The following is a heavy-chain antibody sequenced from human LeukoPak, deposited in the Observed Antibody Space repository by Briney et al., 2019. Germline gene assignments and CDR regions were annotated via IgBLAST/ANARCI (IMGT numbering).Heavy chain of an antibody. CDR1: GYTFTSYY. V-gene: IGHV1-46*01. Sequence: GASVKVSCKASGYTFTSYYIHWVRQAPGQGLEWMGIINPSGGSTTYAQKFQGRVTITADESTSTAYMELSSLRSEDTAVYYCASSHYSGYDYYWFDPWGQGTLVTVSS. CDR3: ASSHYSGYDYYWFDP. D-gene: IGHD5-12*01. J-gene: IGHJ5*02. CDR2: INPSGGST.